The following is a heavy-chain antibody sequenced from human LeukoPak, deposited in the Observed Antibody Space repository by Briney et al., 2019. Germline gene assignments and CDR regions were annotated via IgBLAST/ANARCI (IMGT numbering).Heavy chain of an antibody. J-gene: IGHJ4*02. Sequence: PVGSLRLSCAASGFTFTSYTMNWVRQAPGKGLEWVSYITSSSSTIYYADSVKGRFTMSRDNAENSLYLQMNSLRAEDTAVYYCARNFDSWGQGTLVTVSS. CDR1: GFTFTSYT. D-gene: IGHD2/OR15-2a*01. CDR2: ITSSSSTI. CDR3: ARNFDS. V-gene: IGHV3-48*01.